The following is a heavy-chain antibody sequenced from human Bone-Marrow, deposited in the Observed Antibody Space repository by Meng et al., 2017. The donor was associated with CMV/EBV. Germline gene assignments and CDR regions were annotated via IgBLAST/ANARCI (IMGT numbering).Heavy chain of an antibody. CDR3: AREYNWNYFDY. V-gene: IGHV3-72*01. J-gene: IGHJ4*02. D-gene: IGHD1-20*01. Sequence: GESLKISCAASGFTFTDYYMDWVRQAPGKGLEWVGRIRDKANSYTTEYAASVKRRFTISRDDSKNSLYLQMNSLRAEDTAVYYCAREYNWNYFDYWGQGTLVTVSS. CDR2: IRDKANSYTT. CDR1: GFTFTDYY.